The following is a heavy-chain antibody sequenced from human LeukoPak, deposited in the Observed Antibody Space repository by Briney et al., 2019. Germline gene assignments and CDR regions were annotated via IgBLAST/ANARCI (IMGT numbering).Heavy chain of an antibody. J-gene: IGHJ4*02. CDR2: VNPSGGST. CDR3: ARGGRMTTVVTYYFDY. Sequence: GASVTVSCKASGYSFTNYYIHWVRQAPGQGLEWMGIVNPSGGSTTYAQEFQGGVTMTRDTSTSTVYMDLSSLRSDDTAVYFCARGGRMTTVVTYYFDYWGQGTLVTVSS. CDR1: GYSFTNYY. D-gene: IGHD4-23*01. V-gene: IGHV1-46*01.